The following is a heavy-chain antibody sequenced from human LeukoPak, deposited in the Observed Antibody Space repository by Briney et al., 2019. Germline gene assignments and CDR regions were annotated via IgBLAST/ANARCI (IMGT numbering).Heavy chain of an antibody. V-gene: IGHV4-30-4*01. D-gene: IGHD3-22*01. J-gene: IGHJ5*02. Sequence: PSETLSLTCTVSGLSISSGDYYWRWIRQPPGKGLEWIGYTYYSGSTFYNPSLKSRVTISVDTSKNQFSLKLSSVTAADTAVYYCARPYYYDSRIDPWGQGTRVTVSS. CDR3: ARPYYYDSRIDP. CDR2: TYYSGST. CDR1: GLSISSGDYY.